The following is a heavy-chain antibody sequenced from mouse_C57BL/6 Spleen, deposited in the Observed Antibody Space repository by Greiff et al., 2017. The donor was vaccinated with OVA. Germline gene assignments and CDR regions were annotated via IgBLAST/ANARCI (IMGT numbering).Heavy chain of an antibody. Sequence: VKLQESGAELVKPGASVKISCKASGYAFSSYWMNWVKQRPGKGLEWIGQIYPGDGDTNYNGKFKGKATLTADKSSSTAYMQLSSLTSEDSAVYFCARNAGSGAWFAYWGQGTLVTVSA. CDR3: ARNAGSGAWFAY. V-gene: IGHV1-80*01. D-gene: IGHD3-2*02. CDR2: IYPGDGDT. CDR1: GYAFSSYW. J-gene: IGHJ3*01.